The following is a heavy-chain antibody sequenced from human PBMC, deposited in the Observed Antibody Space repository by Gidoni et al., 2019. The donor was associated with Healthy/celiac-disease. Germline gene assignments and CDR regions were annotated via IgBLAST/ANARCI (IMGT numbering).Heavy chain of an antibody. V-gene: IGHV3-66*01. D-gene: IGHD3-10*01. Sequence: EVQLVESGGGLVQPGGSLRLSCAASGFTVSSNYMSWVRQAPGKGLEWVSVIYSGGSTYYADSVKGRFTISRDNSKNTLYLQMNSLRAEDTAVYYCASFPLTSHYYYYGMDVWGQGTTVTVSS. CDR1: GFTVSSNY. CDR3: ASFPLTSHYYYYGMDV. CDR2: IYSGGST. J-gene: IGHJ6*02.